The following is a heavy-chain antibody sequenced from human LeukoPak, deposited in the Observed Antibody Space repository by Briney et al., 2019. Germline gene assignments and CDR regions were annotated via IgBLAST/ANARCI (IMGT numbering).Heavy chain of an antibody. D-gene: IGHD2-15*01. CDR3: AKAPVTTCSGAYCYPFDY. V-gene: IGHV3-23*01. Sequence: GGSLRLSCAASGFTFSSYAMSWVRQGPGKGLEWVSAISVSGNTYHADSVKGRFTISRGSSKNTLYLQMNSLRAGDAAVYYCAKAPVTTCSGAYCYPFDYWSQGTLVTVSS. CDR1: GFTFSSYA. J-gene: IGHJ4*02. CDR2: ISVSGNT.